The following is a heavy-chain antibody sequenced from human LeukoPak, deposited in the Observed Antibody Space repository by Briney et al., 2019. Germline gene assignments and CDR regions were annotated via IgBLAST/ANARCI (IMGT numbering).Heavy chain of an antibody. Sequence: SETLSLTCTVSGDSMRSFYWSFIRQPAGKGLEWIGRIHTSGTTWYNASLKSRVAMSVDTSKNQFSLKLSSVTAADTAVYYCARHSSGWDLAPYYFDYWGQGTLVTVSS. V-gene: IGHV4-4*07. D-gene: IGHD6-19*01. J-gene: IGHJ4*02. CDR1: GDSMRSFY. CDR2: IHTSGTT. CDR3: ARHSSGWDLAPYYFDY.